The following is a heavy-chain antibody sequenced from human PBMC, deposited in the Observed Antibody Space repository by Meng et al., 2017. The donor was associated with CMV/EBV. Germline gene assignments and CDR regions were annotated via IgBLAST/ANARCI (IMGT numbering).Heavy chain of an antibody. V-gene: IGHV4-4*02. J-gene: IGHJ5*02. CDR3: ARGPMVRGVKGNWFDP. CDR1: GGSISSTNW. D-gene: IGHD3-10*01. Sequence: QVQLQESGPGLVKPSGTLSLTCAVSGGSISSTNWWSWVRQPPGKGLEWIGQIYNPSLKSRVTISIEKSKRHFSLRLSSVTAADTAVYYCARGPMVRGVKGNWFDPWGQGTLVTVSS.